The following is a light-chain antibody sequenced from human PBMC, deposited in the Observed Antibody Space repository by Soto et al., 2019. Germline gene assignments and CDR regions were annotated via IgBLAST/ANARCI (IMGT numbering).Light chain of an antibody. CDR3: QYYNNYCWT. CDR2: NTS. Sequence: DIQLTQSPSTLSASVGDRVTITCRASQSISSWLAWYQQKPGKAPKVLIYNTSNLESGVPSRFSGSGSGTEFTLTISSLQPDDFATYYCQYYNNYCWTFGQGTKVEIK. CDR1: QSISSW. J-gene: IGKJ1*01. V-gene: IGKV1-5*03.